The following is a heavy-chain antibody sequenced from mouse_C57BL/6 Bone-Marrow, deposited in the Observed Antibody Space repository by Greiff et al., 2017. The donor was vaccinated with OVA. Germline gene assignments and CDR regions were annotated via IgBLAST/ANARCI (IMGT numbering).Heavy chain of an antibody. D-gene: IGHD5-1*01. V-gene: IGHV7-1*01. Sequence: EVQGVESGGGLVQSGRSLRLSCATSGFTFSDFYMEWVRQAPGKGLEWIAASRNKANDYTTEYSASVKGRFIVSRDTSQSILYLQMNALRAEDTAIYYCARNYLYYAMDYWGQGTSVTVSS. J-gene: IGHJ4*01. CDR3: ARNYLYYAMDY. CDR2: SRNKANDYTT. CDR1: GFTFSDFY.